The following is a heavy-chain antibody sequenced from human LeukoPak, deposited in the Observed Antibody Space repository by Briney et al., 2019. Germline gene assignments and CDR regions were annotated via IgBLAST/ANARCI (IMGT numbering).Heavy chain of an antibody. Sequence: SETLSLTCTVSGGSISSSSYYWGWIRQPPGKGLEWIGSIYYSGSTYYNPSLKSRVTISVDTSKNQFSLKLSSVTAADTAVYYCARSSQATVTRRGFDYWGQGTLVTVSS. D-gene: IGHD4-11*01. CDR1: GGSISSSSYY. V-gene: IGHV4-39*07. J-gene: IGHJ4*02. CDR3: ARSSQATVTRRGFDY. CDR2: IYYSGST.